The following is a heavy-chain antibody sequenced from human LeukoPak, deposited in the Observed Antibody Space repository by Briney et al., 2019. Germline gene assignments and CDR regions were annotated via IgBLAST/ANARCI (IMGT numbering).Heavy chain of an antibody. CDR3: AREVRGYYFDY. V-gene: IGHV3-53*01. D-gene: IGHD5-12*01. Sequence: PGGSLSLSCAASGFPITSNYMTWVRQAPGKGLEGVSVISSGGTTYYAASVKGRFTISRDNSKNTVYLQMSGLRAEDTAVYYCAREVRGYYFDYWGQGTLVTASS. J-gene: IGHJ4*02. CDR2: ISSGGTT. CDR1: GFPITSNY.